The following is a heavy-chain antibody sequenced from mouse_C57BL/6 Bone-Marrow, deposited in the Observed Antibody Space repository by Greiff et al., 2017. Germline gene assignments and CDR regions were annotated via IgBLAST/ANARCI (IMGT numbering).Heavy chain of an antibody. J-gene: IGHJ2*01. Sequence: VQLQQSGAELARPGASVKLSCKASGYTFTSYGISWVKQRTGQGLEWIGEIYPRSGNTYYNEKFKGKATLTADKSSSTADMELRSLTSEDSAVYFCARSGYSGYFDYWGQGTTLTVSS. CDR1: GYTFTSYG. CDR2: IYPRSGNT. D-gene: IGHD2-12*01. CDR3: ARSGYSGYFDY. V-gene: IGHV1-81*01.